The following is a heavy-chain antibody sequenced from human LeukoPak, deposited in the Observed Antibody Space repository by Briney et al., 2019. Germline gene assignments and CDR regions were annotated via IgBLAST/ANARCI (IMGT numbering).Heavy chain of an antibody. D-gene: IGHD1-20*01. CDR2: IIPIFGTA. Sequence: ASVKVSCKASGGTFSSYAISWVRQAPGQGLEWMGGIIPIFGTANYAQKFQGRVTITRNTSISTAYMELSSLRSEDTAVYYCARGLLSTRYNWIHSRYYYYYYMDVWGKGTTVTVSS. CDR3: ARGLLSTRYNWIHSRYYYYYYMDV. J-gene: IGHJ6*03. CDR1: GGTFSSYA. V-gene: IGHV1-69*05.